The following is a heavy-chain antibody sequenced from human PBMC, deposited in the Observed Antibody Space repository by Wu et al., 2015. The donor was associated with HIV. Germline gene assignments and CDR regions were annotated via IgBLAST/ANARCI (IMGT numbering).Heavy chain of an antibody. CDR3: ARRPLRDRSGTYRPLDH. CDR1: GYTFSNFD. V-gene: IGHV1-8*01. CDR2: MNPHSGNA. Sequence: QVQLVQSGAEVKMPGASVKVSCKASGYTFSNFDINWVRQAAGQGLEWMGWMNPHSGNAGYARKFQDRVIMTRNTSTTTAYMEVSGLRFDDTAVYYCARRPLRDRSGTYRPLDHWGQGTLVTVSS. J-gene: IGHJ4*02. D-gene: IGHD3-22*01.